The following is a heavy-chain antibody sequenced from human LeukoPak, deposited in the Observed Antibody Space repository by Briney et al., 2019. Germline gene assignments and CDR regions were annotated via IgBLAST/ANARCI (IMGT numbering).Heavy chain of an antibody. CDR2: ISGSGGST. V-gene: IGHV3-23*01. CDR3: AKVNQEGATTDYYFDY. Sequence: PGGSLRLSCAASGFTFSSYAMSWVRQAPGKGLEWVSAISGSGGSTYYADSVKGRFTISRDNSKNTLYLQMNSLRAEDTAVYYCAKVNQEGATTDYYFDYWGQGTLVTVSS. CDR1: GFTFSSYA. D-gene: IGHD1-26*01. J-gene: IGHJ4*02.